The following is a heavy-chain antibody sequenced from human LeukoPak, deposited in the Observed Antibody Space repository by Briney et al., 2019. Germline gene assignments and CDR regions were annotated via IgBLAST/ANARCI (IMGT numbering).Heavy chain of an antibody. J-gene: IGHJ6*03. CDR2: IIPIFGTA. D-gene: IGHD6-6*01. Sequence: SVKVSCKASGGTFSSYAISWVRQAPGQGLEWLGGIIPIFGTANYAQKFQGRVTITTDESTSTAYMELSSLRSEDTAVYYCARGPSIAAPMDVWGKGTTVTVSS. CDR3: ARGPSIAAPMDV. V-gene: IGHV1-69*05. CDR1: GGTFSSYA.